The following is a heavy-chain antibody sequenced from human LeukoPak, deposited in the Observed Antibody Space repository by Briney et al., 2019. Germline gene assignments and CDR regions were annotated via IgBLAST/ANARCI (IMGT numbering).Heavy chain of an antibody. V-gene: IGHV1-8*01. Sequence: ASVKVSCKASGYTFTSSDINWVRPATGQGLEWVGWMNPNSGNTGYAQKFQGRVTMTRNTSISTAYMELSSLRSEDTAVYYCAKIRTGLSAFDIWGQGTMVTVSS. CDR1: GYTFTSSD. CDR2: MNPNSGNT. D-gene: IGHD1-14*01. J-gene: IGHJ3*02. CDR3: AKIRTGLSAFDI.